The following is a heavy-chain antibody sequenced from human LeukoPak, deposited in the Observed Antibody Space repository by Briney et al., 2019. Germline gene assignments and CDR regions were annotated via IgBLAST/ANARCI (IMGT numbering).Heavy chain of an antibody. D-gene: IGHD2-2*01. CDR1: GFIFSSFG. Sequence: PGRSLRLSCVVSGFIFSSFGMHWVRQAPGKGLEWVAFISYDGSNKYHADSVKGRFTISRDNAKNSLYLQMNSLRAEDTAVYYCARVVPGAMSADYWGQGTLVTISS. V-gene: IGHV3-30*03. CDR3: ARVVPGAMSADY. J-gene: IGHJ4*02. CDR2: ISYDGSNK.